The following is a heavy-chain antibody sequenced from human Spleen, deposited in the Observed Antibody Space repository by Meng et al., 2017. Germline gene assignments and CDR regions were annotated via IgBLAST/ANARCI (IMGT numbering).Heavy chain of an antibody. CDR1: GYTFTSYT. CDR3: ARVDTPMLAFDDAFDI. D-gene: IGHD5-18*01. CDR2: INTKTGNP. Sequence: QVRFVLSGAEVKKPGGSVKVSCKASGYTFTSYTMNWVRQAPGQGLEWMGWINTKTGNPTYAQGFTGRFVFSLDTSVSTAYLQISSLKAEDTAVYYCARVDTPMLAFDDAFDIWGQGTLVTVSS. V-gene: IGHV7-4-1*02. J-gene: IGHJ3*02.